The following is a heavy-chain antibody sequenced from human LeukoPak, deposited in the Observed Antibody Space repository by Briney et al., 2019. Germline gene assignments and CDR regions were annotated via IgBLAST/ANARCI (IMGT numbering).Heavy chain of an antibody. V-gene: IGHV1-69*05. CDR3: ARDMSGSGWSDDAFDI. CDR1: GGTFSSYA. D-gene: IGHD6-19*01. CDR2: IIPVFGTT. J-gene: IGHJ3*02. Sequence: VASVKVSCKASGGTFSSYAISWVRQAPGQGLEWMGGIIPVFGTTNYAQKLQGRVTMTTDTSTSTAYMELRSLRSDDTAVYYCARDMSGSGWSDDAFDIWGQGTMVTVSS.